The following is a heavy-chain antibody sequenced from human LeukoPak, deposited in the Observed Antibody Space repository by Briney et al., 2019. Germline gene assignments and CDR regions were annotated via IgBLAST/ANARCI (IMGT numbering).Heavy chain of an antibody. CDR1: GDSISRDY. CDR3: AHGGNSGSYSEH. CDR2: FYTSGST. V-gene: IGHV4-4*07. Sequence: SDTLSLTCTVSGDSISRDYWTRIRQPAGKGLEWIGRFYTSGSTDYNPSLESRVSISVDTSKNQFSLKLSSVTAADTAMYYCAHGGNSGSYSEHWGQGILVTVSS. J-gene: IGHJ4*02. D-gene: IGHD1-26*01.